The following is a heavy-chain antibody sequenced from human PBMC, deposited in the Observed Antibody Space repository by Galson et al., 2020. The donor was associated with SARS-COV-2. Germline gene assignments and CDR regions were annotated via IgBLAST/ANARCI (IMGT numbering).Heavy chain of an antibody. CDR2: ISSSSNYI. J-gene: IGHJ4*02. Sequence: GESLKISCAASGFLFSAYTMNWVRQVPGKGLEWVSSISSSSNYIYYADSMKGRFTISRDNAKNLLYLQLNYLRAEDTALYYCTREEKSDYDSCGFPDYCGQGTLVTVSS. CDR3: TREEKSDYDSCGFPDY. CDR1: GFLFSAYT. D-gene: IGHD3-22*01. V-gene: IGHV3-21*01.